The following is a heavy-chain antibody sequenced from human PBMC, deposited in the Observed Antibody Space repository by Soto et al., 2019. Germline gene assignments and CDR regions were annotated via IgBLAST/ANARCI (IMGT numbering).Heavy chain of an antibody. D-gene: IGHD4-17*01. J-gene: IGHJ6*02. V-gene: IGHV5-51*01. CDR2: IYPGDSGT. Sequence: GESLKSSCKGSGYSFTSYWIGWVRQMPGKGLEWMGTIYPGDSGTRYSRSFHGQRTISADKSTSTAYLQWRSPTASDTAIDYWARHDYGGNQGHYESGMHVWGEGTTVSV. CDR3: ARHDYGGNQGHYESGMHV. CDR1: GYSFTSYW.